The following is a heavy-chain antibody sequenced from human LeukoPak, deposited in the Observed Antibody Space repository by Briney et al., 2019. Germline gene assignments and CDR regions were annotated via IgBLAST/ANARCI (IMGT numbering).Heavy chain of an antibody. CDR3: AKVPYYDFWSGYFRGYFDY. CDR2: ISYNGSNK. J-gene: IGHJ4*02. V-gene: IGHV3-30*18. D-gene: IGHD3-3*01. Sequence: GGSLRLSCAASGFTFSSYAMSWVRQAPGKGLEWVAVISYNGSNKYYADSVKGRFTISRDNSKTTLYLQMNSLTAEDTAVYYCAKVPYYDFWSGYFRGYFDYWGQGTLVTVSS. CDR1: GFTFSSYA.